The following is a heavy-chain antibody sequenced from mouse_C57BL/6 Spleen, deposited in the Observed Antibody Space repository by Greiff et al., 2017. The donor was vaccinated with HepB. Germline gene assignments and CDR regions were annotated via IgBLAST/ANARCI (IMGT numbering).Heavy chain of an antibody. Sequence: DVQLQESGPGLVKPSQSLSLTCSVTGYSITSGYYWNWIRQFPGNKLEWMGYISYDGSNNYNPSLKNRISITRDTSKNQFFLKLNSVTTEDTATYYCARGNLLRSMDYWGQGTSVTVSS. J-gene: IGHJ4*01. CDR3: ARGNLLRSMDY. CDR2: ISYDGSN. V-gene: IGHV3-6*01. CDR1: GYSITSGYY. D-gene: IGHD1-1*01.